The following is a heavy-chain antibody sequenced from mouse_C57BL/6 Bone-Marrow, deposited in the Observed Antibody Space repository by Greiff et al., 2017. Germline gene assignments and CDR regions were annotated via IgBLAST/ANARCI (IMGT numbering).Heavy chain of an antibody. D-gene: IGHD2-1*01. CDR2: IYPGSGNT. J-gene: IGHJ2*01. CDR3: AREGNSYYFDY. V-gene: IGHV1-66*01. Sequence: VQLQQSGPELVKPGASVKISCKASGYSFTSYYIHWVKQRPGQGLEWIGWIYPGSGNTKYNEKFKGKATLTADTSSSTAYMQLSSLTSEDSAVYYCAREGNSYYFDYWGQGTTLTVSS. CDR1: GYSFTSYY.